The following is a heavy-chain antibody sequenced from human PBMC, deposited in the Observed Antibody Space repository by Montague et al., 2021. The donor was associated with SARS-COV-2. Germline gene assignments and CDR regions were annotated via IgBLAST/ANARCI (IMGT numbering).Heavy chain of an antibody. CDR2: IYYGGST. CDR1: GDSITSSF. Sequence: SETLSLTCTVSGDSITSSFWTWVRQPPGKGLEWIGYIYYGGSTNHTPSLKSRVTISVDVSKNQFSLKLSSVTAGDTAVYYCAREAFGGVIDHWGQGTLVTVSS. V-gene: IGHV4-59*01. D-gene: IGHD3-16*01. CDR3: AREAFGGVIDH. J-gene: IGHJ4*02.